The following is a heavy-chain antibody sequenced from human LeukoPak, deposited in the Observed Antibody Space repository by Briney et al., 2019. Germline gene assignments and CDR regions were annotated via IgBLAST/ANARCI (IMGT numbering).Heavy chain of an antibody. D-gene: IGHD1-26*01. CDR2: MNPDSGNT. CDR3: ARGPTLVGPDY. V-gene: IGHV1-8*01. J-gene: IGHJ4*02. CDR1: GYTFTSYD. Sequence: ASVKDSCKASGYTFTSYDINWVRQATGQGLEWMGWMNPDSGNTGYAQKFQGRVTMTRNTSISTAYMELSSLRSEDTAVYYCARGPTLVGPDYWGQGTLVTVSS.